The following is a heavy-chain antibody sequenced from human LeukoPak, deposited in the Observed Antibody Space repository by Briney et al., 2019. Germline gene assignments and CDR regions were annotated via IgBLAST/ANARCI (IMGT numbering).Heavy chain of an antibody. Sequence: PSETLSLTCAVYGGSFNGYYWSWIRQPPGKGLEWIGEIIHGGSTNYNPSLKSRITISVDTSKNQFSLKLSSVTAADTAVYYCARNWNDGSVDYWGPGTVVTVSS. J-gene: IGHJ4*02. CDR2: IIHGGST. CDR3: ARNWNDGSVDY. D-gene: IGHD1-1*01. V-gene: IGHV4-34*12. CDR1: GGSFNGYY.